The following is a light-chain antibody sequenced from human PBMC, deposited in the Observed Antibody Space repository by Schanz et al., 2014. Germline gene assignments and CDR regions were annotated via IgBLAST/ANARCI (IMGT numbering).Light chain of an antibody. CDR1: SSDVGAYNY. CDR2: DVS. J-gene: IGLJ3*02. V-gene: IGLV2-14*01. CDR3: CSYAGSTNLR. Sequence: QSALTQPASVSGSPGQSITISCTGTSSDVGAYNYVSWYQQHPGKAPKLMIYDVSNRPSGVSNRFSGSKSGNTASLTISGLQAEDEADYYCCSYAGSTNLRFGGGTKLTVL.